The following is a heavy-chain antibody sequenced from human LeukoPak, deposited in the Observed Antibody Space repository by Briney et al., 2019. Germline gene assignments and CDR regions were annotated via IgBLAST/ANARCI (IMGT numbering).Heavy chain of an antibody. Sequence: GGSLRLSWAASGFTFSSYAISWVRQAPGKGMGWVSAVSGGRGSTYYADSVKGRFTISRDNSNNPLYLQMNSLRAEDTAVYYCAKDRGGGGYFHWLLGYFDYWGQGTLVTVSS. D-gene: IGHD3-9*01. CDR1: GFTFSSYA. J-gene: IGHJ4*02. CDR3: AKDRGGGGYFHWLLGYFDY. CDR2: VSGGRGST. V-gene: IGHV3-23*01.